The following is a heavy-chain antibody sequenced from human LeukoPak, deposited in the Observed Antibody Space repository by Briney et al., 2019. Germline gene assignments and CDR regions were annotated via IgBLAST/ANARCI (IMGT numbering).Heavy chain of an antibody. D-gene: IGHD3-22*01. CDR2: IGIGGDT. J-gene: IGHJ4*02. CDR1: GFTFSSYE. Sequence: GGSLRLSCAASGFTFSSYEMHWVRQVTGKGLEWVSGIGIGGDTYNLGSVKGRFTISRENAKNSLYLQMNSLRAEDTAVYYCARGVSSGYHVFDYWGQGTLVTVSS. V-gene: IGHV3-13*01. CDR3: ARGVSSGYHVFDY.